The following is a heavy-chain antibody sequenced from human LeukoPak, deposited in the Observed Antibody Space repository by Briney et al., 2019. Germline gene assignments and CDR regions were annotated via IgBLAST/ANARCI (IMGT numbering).Heavy chain of an antibody. J-gene: IGHJ6*03. CDR3: AREYDSSGYYQNYYYYYMDV. Sequence: PSETLSLTCTVSNGSISSHYWSWIRQPPGKGLEWIGYIYYSGSTNYNPSLKSRVTISVDTSKNQFSLKLSSVTAADTAVYYCAREYDSSGYYQNYYYYYMDVWGKGTTATVSS. CDR1: NGSISSHY. D-gene: IGHD3-22*01. CDR2: IYYSGST. V-gene: IGHV4-59*11.